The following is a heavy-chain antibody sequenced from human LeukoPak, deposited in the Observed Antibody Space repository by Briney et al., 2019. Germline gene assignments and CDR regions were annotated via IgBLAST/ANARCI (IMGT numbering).Heavy chain of an antibody. D-gene: IGHD6-19*01. CDR2: ISYDGSNK. CDR3: AKDLDRSGWYTSYYYYYMDV. Sequence: QPGGSLRLSCAASGFTFSSYGMHWVRQAPGKGLEWVAVISYDGSNKYYADSVKGRFTISRDNSKNTLYLQMNSLRAEDTAVYYCAKDLDRSGWYTSYYYYYMDVWGKGTTVTVSS. CDR1: GFTFSSYG. V-gene: IGHV3-30*18. J-gene: IGHJ6*03.